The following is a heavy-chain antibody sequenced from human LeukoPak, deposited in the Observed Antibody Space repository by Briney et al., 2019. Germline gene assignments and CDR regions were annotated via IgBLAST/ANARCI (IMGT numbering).Heavy chain of an antibody. CDR3: ARGLLAARHVHFQH. Sequence: PSETLSLTCTVSGGSISSYYWSWIRQPAGKGLEWIGSIYYSGSTYYNPSLKSRVTISVDTSKNQFSLKLSSVTAADTAVYYCARGLLAARHVHFQHWGQGTLVTVSS. V-gene: IGHV4-59*05. J-gene: IGHJ1*01. CDR1: GGSISSYY. D-gene: IGHD6-6*01. CDR2: IYYSGST.